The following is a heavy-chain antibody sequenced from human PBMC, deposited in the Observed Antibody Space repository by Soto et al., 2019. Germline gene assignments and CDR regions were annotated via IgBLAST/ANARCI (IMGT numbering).Heavy chain of an antibody. CDR2: IYYSGST. D-gene: IGHD5-12*01. J-gene: IGHJ6*02. V-gene: IGHV4-59*01. Sequence: SETLSLTCTVSGGSISSYYWSWIRQPPGKGLEWIGYIYYSGSTNYNPSLKSRVTISVDTSKNQFSLKLSSVTAADTAVYYCARDLGYSGYADYYYGMDVWGQGTTVTVPS. CDR1: GGSISSYY. CDR3: ARDLGYSGYADYYYGMDV.